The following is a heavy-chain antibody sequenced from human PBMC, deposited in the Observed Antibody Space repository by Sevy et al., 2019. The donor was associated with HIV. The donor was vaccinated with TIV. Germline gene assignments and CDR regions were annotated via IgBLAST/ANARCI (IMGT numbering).Heavy chain of an antibody. V-gene: IGHV3-23*01. CDR2: ISGSAYST. J-gene: IGHJ4*02. CDR3: AKESPGYNYDSSGSLDY. Sequence: GGSLRLSCAASGFTFNTYAMSWVRQAPAKGLEWVSGISGSAYSTYYADSVKGRFTISRDNSKNTLSLQMNSLRAEDTAVYYCAKESPGYNYDSSGSLDYWGQGTLVTVSS. CDR1: GFTFNTYA. D-gene: IGHD3-22*01.